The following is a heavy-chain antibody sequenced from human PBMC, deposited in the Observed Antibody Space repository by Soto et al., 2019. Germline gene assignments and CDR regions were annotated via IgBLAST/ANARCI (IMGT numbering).Heavy chain of an antibody. V-gene: IGHV3-23*01. Sequence: VGSLRLSCVASGFPFSSYAMSWVRQTPGKGLEWVSGISGSGGRTYYADSVKGRFTISRYNSNNTLSLQMHILRVEETAVSFCAKGVYYSLFVIWGQRTMVTVSS. D-gene: IGHD2-8*01. CDR2: ISGSGGRT. CDR3: AKGVYYSLFVI. J-gene: IGHJ3*02. CDR1: GFPFSSYA.